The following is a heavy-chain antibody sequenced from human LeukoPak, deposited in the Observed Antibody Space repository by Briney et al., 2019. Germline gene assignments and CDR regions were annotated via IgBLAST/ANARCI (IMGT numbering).Heavy chain of an antibody. Sequence: GGSLRLSCAASGFTFSSYWMNWVRQAPGKGLVWVSRIASDGSSTTYADSVKGRFSISRDNAKNTLYLQMNSLRVEDTAVYYCARALDGSGSRSFDYWGQGTLVTVSS. J-gene: IGHJ4*02. V-gene: IGHV3-74*01. D-gene: IGHD3-10*01. CDR2: IASDGSST. CDR3: ARALDGSGSRSFDY. CDR1: GFTFSSYW.